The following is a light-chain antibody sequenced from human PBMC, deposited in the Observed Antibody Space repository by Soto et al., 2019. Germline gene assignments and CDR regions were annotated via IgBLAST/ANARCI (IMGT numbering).Light chain of an antibody. J-gene: IGLJ1*01. CDR3: CSYVGSSTFV. V-gene: IGLV2-23*01. Sequence: QSVLTQPASVSGSPGQSITISCTGTSSDVGSYNLVSWYQQHPGKAPKLMIYEGGKRPSGVSNRFSGSKSGNTASLTISGLKTEDEADYYCCSYVGSSTFVFGTGTKLTVL. CDR2: EGG. CDR1: SSDVGSYNL.